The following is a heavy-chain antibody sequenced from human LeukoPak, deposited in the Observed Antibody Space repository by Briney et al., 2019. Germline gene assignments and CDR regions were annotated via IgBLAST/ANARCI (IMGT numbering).Heavy chain of an antibody. Sequence: GGSLRLSCAASGFTFSNYDMHWVRQATGKGLEWVSAFHTAGHTHYSGSVKGRFATSRENAKNSFYLQMNNLRAGDTAVYYCARGSCSSSSCYERLNGFDVWGQGTPVTVSS. D-gene: IGHD2-2*01. J-gene: IGHJ6*02. CDR2: FHTAGHT. CDR1: GFTFSNYD. V-gene: IGHV3-13*01. CDR3: ARGSCSSSSCYERLNGFDV.